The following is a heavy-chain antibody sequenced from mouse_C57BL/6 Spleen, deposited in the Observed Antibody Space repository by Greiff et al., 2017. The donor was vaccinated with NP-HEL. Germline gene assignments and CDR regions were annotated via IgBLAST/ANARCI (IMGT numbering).Heavy chain of an antibody. Sequence: EVKVEESGGGLVQPGGSMKLSCAASGFTFSDAWMDWVRQSPEKGLEWVAEIRNKANNHATYYAESVKGRLTISKYASKSCVHLRMHSLRSEGTGIYYCTGVITTVVATNAMDYWGQGTSVTVSS. D-gene: IGHD1-1*01. J-gene: IGHJ4*01. CDR3: TGVITTVVATNAMDY. CDR1: GFTFSDAW. V-gene: IGHV6-6*01. CDR2: IRNKANNHAT.